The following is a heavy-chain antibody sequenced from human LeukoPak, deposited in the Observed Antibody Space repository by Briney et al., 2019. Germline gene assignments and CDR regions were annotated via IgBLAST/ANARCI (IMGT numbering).Heavy chain of an antibody. CDR2: IKSKTDGGTT. CDR3: TTDGWGSSSWYDY. Sequence: GGSLRLSCAASGFTFSNAWMSWVRQAPGKGLEWVSRIKSKTDGGTTDYAAPVKGRFTISRDDSKNTLYLQMNSLKTEDTAVYYCTTDGWGSSSWYDYWGQGTLVTVSS. J-gene: IGHJ4*02. CDR1: GFTFSNAW. V-gene: IGHV3-15*01. D-gene: IGHD6-13*01.